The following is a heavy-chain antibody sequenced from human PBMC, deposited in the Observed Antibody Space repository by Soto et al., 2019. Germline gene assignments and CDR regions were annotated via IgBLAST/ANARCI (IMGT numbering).Heavy chain of an antibody. V-gene: IGHV4-59*08. CDR1: GGSISSYY. CDR2: IYYSGST. CDR3: ARGYRSSTSCNEFDY. Sequence: SETLSLTCTVSGGSISSYYWSWIRQPPGKGLEWIGYIYYSGSTNYNPSLKSRFTISVDTSKNQFSLKLNSVTAADTAVYYCARGYRSSTSCNEFDYWGQGTLVTVSS. J-gene: IGHJ4*02. D-gene: IGHD2-2*01.